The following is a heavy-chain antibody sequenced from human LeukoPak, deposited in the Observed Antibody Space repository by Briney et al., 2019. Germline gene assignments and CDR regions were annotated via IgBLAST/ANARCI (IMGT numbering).Heavy chain of an antibody. D-gene: IGHD6-13*01. CDR2: IIPIFGTA. CDR1: GYTFTSYG. CDR3: ASEAAAGTLSAFY. J-gene: IGHJ4*02. V-gene: IGHV1-69*13. Sequence: SVKVSCKASGYTFTSYGISWVRQAPGQGLEWMGGIIPIFGTANYAQKFQGRVTITADESTSTAYMELSSLRSEDTAVYYCASEAAAGTLSAFYWGQGTLVTVSS.